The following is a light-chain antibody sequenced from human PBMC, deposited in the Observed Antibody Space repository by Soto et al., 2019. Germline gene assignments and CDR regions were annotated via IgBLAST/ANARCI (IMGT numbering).Light chain of an antibody. CDR2: EVS. CDR1: SSDVGGYKF. J-gene: IGLJ2*01. V-gene: IGLV2-11*01. Sequence: QSALTQPRSVSGSPGQSVTISCNGTSSDVGGYKFVSWFQHHPGKAPKLMIYEVSKRPSGVPDRFSGSKSGNTASLTVSGLQAEDEADYSCCSYVGRYSLLFGGGTKLTVL. CDR3: CSYVGRYSLL.